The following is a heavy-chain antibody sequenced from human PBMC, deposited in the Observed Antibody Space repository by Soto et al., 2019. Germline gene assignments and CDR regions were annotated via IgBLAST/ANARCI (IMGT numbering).Heavy chain of an antibody. D-gene: IGHD2-21*02. V-gene: IGHV1-69*02. J-gene: IGHJ6*02. CDR2: IIPVLGVT. Sequence: QVQLVQSGAEVRKPGSSVEVSCMASGSTFSSYTVNWVRQAPGQGLEWIGRIIPVLGVTHYARRFQGRVTIPADRSRKTAYMELTSLPSEDTAVYYCARRRYCGVDCYNKFYYGMDVLGQGTTVTVSS. CDR1: GSTFSSYT. CDR3: ARRRYCGVDCYNKFYYGMDV.